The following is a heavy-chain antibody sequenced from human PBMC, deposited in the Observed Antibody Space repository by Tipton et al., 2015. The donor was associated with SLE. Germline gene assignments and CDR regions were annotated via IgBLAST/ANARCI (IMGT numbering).Heavy chain of an antibody. V-gene: IGHV4-61*05. CDR1: GGSISSSSYY. Sequence: TLSLTCTVSGGSISSSSYYWSWIRQPPGKGLEWIGYIYYSGSTNYNPSLKSRVTISVDTSKNQFSLKLSSVTAADTAVYYCARHMTGVDAFDIWGQGTMVTVSS. J-gene: IGHJ3*02. CDR2: IYYSGST. CDR3: ARHMTGVDAFDI. D-gene: IGHD1-20*01.